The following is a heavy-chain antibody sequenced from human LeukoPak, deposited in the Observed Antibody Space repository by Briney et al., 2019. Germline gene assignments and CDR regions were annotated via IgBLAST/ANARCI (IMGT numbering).Heavy chain of an antibody. CDR1: GFTFSSYA. J-gene: IGHJ4*02. CDR3: VKDGGNIMITFGGVIVTPSYFDY. CDR2: ICSKGGIT. D-gene: IGHD3-16*02. V-gene: IGHV3-64D*06. Sequence: GGSLRLSCSASGFTFSSYAMHWVRQAPGKGLEYVSAICSKGGITYYADSVKGRFTISRDNFKNTLYIQMSSLRAEDTAVYYCVKDGGNIMITFGGVIVTPSYFDYWGQGTLVTVSS.